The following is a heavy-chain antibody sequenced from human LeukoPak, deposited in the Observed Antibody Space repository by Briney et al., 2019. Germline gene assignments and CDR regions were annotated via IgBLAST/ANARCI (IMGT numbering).Heavy chain of an antibody. V-gene: IGHV3-21*01. J-gene: IGHJ4*02. CDR2: ISSSSSYI. D-gene: IGHD3-22*01. Sequence: NPGGSPRLSCAASGFTFSRYSMNWVRQAPGKGLEWVSSISSSSSYIYYADSVKGRFTISRDNAKNSLYLQMNSLRAEDTAVYYCAKPETVYYYDSSGYFPDYWGQGTLVTVSS. CDR3: AKPETVYYYDSSGYFPDY. CDR1: GFTFSRYS.